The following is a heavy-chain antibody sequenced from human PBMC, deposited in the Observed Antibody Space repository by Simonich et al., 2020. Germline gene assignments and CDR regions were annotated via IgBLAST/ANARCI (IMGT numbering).Heavy chain of an antibody. V-gene: IGHV1-69*06. D-gene: IGHD2-15*01. CDR3: ARGGLADRRIVYYYYMDV. CDR2: TIPSHGTA. CDR1: GGTFSSYA. J-gene: IGHJ6*03. Sequence: QVQLVQSGAEVKKPGSSVKVSCKASGGTFSSYAISGVRQAPGQGLEWMRGTIPSHGTATYAQKCQGRVTITADNSTSTAYMERSSLRSEDTAVYYCARGGLADRRIVYYYYMDVWGKGTTVTVSS.